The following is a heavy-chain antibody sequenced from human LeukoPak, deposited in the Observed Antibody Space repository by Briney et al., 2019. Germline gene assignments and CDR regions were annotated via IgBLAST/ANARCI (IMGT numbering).Heavy chain of an antibody. J-gene: IGHJ4*02. V-gene: IGHV3-74*01. CDR2: INSDGSST. Sequence: PGGSLRLSCAASGFTFSSYWMHWVRQAPGKGLVWVSRINSDGSSTSYADSVKGRFTISRDNAKNTLYLQMNSLRAEDTAVYYCAKCLGSGWYASSDWGQGTLVTVSS. CDR3: AKCLGSGWYASSD. CDR1: GFTFSSYW. D-gene: IGHD6-13*01.